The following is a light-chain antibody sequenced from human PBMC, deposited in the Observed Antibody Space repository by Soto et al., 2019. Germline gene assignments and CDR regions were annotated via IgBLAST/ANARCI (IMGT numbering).Light chain of an antibody. CDR3: QQYNNWPPWT. V-gene: IGKV3-15*01. CDR2: GAS. Sequence: EIVMTQSPATLSVSPGGRATLSCRASQSISDTLAWYQQKPGQAPRLLIYGASRRATSFPARFSGSGSGTEFTLTISSLQSEDFAVYYCQQYNNWPPWTFGQGTKVDIK. J-gene: IGKJ1*01. CDR1: QSISDT.